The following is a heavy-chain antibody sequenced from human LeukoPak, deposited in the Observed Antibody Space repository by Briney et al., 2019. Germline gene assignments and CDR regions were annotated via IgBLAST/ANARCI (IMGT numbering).Heavy chain of an antibody. V-gene: IGHV3-23*01. D-gene: IGHD3-10*01. CDR3: AKTLYSASGSYIYYFDY. CDR2: MSGTGGST. Sequence: GGSLRLSCAASGFTFSNYGMSWVRKPPGKGLEWVSVMSGTGGSTSYADSVKGRFTISRDNSKNTLYLQMNSLRAEDTAIYYCAKTLYSASGSYIYYFDYWGQGTLVTVSS. J-gene: IGHJ4*02. CDR1: GFTFSNYG.